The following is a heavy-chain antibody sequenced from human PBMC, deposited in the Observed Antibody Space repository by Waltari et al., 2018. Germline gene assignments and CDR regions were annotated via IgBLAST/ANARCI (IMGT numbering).Heavy chain of an antibody. D-gene: IGHD1-1*01. Sequence: QVQLVQSGAEAKKPGSSVKVSCKSSGGTFATYALSWVRQAAGQGVEWMGGIIPMFNTSNYAQKFKDRVTITKDESTTTAFMELSGLRFDDTAIYYCARTLPPDNKSWHYYFGMDVWGQGTTVTVSS. V-gene: IGHV1-69*05. CDR2: IIPMFNTS. CDR3: ARTLPPDNKSWHYYFGMDV. J-gene: IGHJ6*02. CDR1: GGTFATYA.